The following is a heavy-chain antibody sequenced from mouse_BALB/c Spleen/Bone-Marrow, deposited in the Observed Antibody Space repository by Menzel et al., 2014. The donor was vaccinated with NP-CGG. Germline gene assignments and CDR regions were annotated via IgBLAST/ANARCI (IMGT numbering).Heavy chain of an antibody. CDR3: TGGVLFAY. CDR1: GYSFTTYW. V-gene: IGHV1S126*01. D-gene: IGHD2-14*01. Sequence: VKLVESGPQLVRPGASVKISCKASGYSFTTYWMHWVKPRPGQGLEWIGMIDPSDSETILNQKFKDKATLTGDKSSGTAYMQLRSPTSEDSAVYYCTGGVLFAYWGQGTLVTVST. CDR2: IDPSDSET. J-gene: IGHJ3*01.